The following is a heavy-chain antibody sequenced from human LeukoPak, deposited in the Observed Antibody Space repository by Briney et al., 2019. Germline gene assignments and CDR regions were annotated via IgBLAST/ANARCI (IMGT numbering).Heavy chain of an antibody. CDR2: IIAYNGNT. D-gene: IGHD6-6*01. V-gene: IGHV1-18*01. Sequence: ASVKVSCNASGYTFTSYSISRVRQAPAQGLERVGGIIAYNGNTNNEQKHYGRGTITTDTSTTKASMELRRVRPDATAADDSARVGGRTAARLDWFDPWGQGTLVTVSS. J-gene: IGHJ5*02. CDR3: ARVGGRTAARLDWFDP. CDR1: GYTFTSYS.